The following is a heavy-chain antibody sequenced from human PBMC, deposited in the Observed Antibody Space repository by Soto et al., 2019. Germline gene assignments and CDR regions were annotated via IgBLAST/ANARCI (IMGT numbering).Heavy chain of an antibody. V-gene: IGHV1-3*01. CDR1: GYTFTSYA. CDR2: INAGNGNT. D-gene: IGHD6-13*01. J-gene: IGHJ4*02. CDR3: ARDQRSIAAAGTAGFDY. Sequence: ASVKVSCKASGYTFTSYAMHWVRQAPGQRLEWMGWINAGNGNTKYSQKFQGRVTITRDTSASTAYMELSSPRSEDTAVYYCARDQRSIAAAGTAGFDYWGQGTLVTVSS.